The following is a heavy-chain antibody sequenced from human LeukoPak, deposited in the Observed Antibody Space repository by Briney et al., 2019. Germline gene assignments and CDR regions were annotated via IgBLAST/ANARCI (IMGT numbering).Heavy chain of an antibody. D-gene: IGHD2/OR15-2a*01. V-gene: IGHV3-13*01. Sequence: GGSLRLSCAASGFTFSSYDMHWVRQATGKGLEWVSVIGTVGDTYYSDSVKGRFTISRENAKNCLYLQMNSLRVGDTAVYYCARGPLVGTTNYYFDHWGRGTLVTVSS. CDR2: IGTVGDT. CDR3: ARGPLVGTTNYYFDH. J-gene: IGHJ4*02. CDR1: GFTFSSYD.